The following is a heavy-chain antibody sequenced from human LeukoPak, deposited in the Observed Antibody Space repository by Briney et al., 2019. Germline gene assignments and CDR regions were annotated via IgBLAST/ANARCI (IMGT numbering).Heavy chain of an antibody. J-gene: IGHJ4*02. CDR2: ISWNSGSI. Sequence: GGSLRLSCAASGFTFDGYAMHWVRQAPGKGLEWVSGISWNSGSIGYADSVKGRFTISRDNAKNSLYLQMNSLRAEDTALYYCAKGIDYFDYWGQGTLVTVSS. CDR3: AKGIDYFDY. V-gene: IGHV3-9*01. CDR1: GFTFDGYA.